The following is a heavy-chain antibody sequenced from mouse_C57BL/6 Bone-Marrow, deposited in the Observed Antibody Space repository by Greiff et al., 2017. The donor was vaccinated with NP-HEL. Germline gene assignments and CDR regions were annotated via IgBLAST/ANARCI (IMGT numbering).Heavy chain of an antibody. V-gene: IGHV3-6*01. CDR1: GYSITSGYY. CDR2: ISYDGSN. CDR3: AKGYYGYDGAYFDY. D-gene: IGHD2-2*01. Sequence: EVKLQESGPGLVKPSQSLSLTCSVTGYSITSGYYWNWIRQFPGNKLEWMGYISYDGSNNYNPSLKNRISITRDTSNNQVFLKLNSVTTEDTATYDCAKGYYGYDGAYFDYWGQGTTLTVSS. J-gene: IGHJ2*01.